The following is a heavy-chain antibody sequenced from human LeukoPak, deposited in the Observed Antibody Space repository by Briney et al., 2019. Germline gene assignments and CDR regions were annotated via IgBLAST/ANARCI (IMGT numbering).Heavy chain of an antibody. J-gene: IGHJ6*03. CDR1: GFTFSSYG. V-gene: IGHV3-30*02. CDR3: ANGIAARAFHYYYYMDV. CDR2: IRYDGSNK. Sequence: PGGSLRLSCAASGFTFSSYGMHWVRQAPGKGLKWVAFIRYDGSNKYYADSVKGRFTISRDNSKNTLYLQMNSLRAEDTAVYYCANGIAARAFHYYYYMDVWGKGTTVTVSS. D-gene: IGHD6-6*01.